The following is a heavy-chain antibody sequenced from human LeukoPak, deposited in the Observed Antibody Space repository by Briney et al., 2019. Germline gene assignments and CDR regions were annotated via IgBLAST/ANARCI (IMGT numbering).Heavy chain of an antibody. D-gene: IGHD1-1*01. V-gene: IGHV4-4*07. CDR3: ARGGTGTHGYYYYYMDV. J-gene: IGHJ6*03. Sequence: SETLSLTCTVSGGSISSYYWSWIRQPAGKGLEWIGRIYTSGSTNYNPSLKSRVTISVDTSKNQFSLKLSSVTAADTAVYYCARGGTGTHGYYYYYMDVWGKGTTVTVSS. CDR1: GGSISSYY. CDR2: IYTSGST.